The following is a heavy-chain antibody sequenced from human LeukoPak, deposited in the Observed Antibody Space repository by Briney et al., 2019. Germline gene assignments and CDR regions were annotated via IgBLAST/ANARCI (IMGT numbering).Heavy chain of an antibody. J-gene: IGHJ6*02. V-gene: IGHV1-18*01. CDR2: ISAYNGNT. CDR3: ARDFCCGYYGSGSYYYGMDV. D-gene: IGHD3-10*01. Sequence: GASVKVSCKASGYTFTSYGISWVRQAPGQGLEWMGWISAYNGNTNYAQKLQGRVTMTTDTSTSTAYMELRSLRSDDTAVYYCARDFCCGYYGSGSYYYGMDVWGQGTTVTVSS. CDR1: GYTFTSYG.